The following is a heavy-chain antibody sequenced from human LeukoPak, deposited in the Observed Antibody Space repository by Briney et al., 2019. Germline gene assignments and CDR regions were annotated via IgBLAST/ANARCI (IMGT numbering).Heavy chain of an antibody. CDR1: GYSFTDYF. V-gene: IGHV1-2*02. CDR2: INPNSGGT. Sequence: ASVTVSCKASGYSFTDYFIHWVRQAPGQGLEWMGWINPNSGGTNYAQKFQGRVTMTRDTSISTAYMELSRLRSDDTAVYYCARFRIVAGTGSFYYYYYMDVWGKGTTVTISS. J-gene: IGHJ6*03. D-gene: IGHD6-19*01. CDR3: ARFRIVAGTGSFYYYYYMDV.